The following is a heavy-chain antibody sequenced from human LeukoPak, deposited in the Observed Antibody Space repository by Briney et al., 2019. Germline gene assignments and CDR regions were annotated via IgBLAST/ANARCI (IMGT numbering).Heavy chain of an antibody. J-gene: IGHJ5*02. CDR1: GGSISSYY. D-gene: IGHD4-17*01. Sequence: PSETLSLTXTVSGGSISSYYWSWIRQPPGKGLEWIGYIYYSGSTNYNPSLKSRVTISVDTSKNQFSLKLSSVTAADTAVYYCAKGGVYGDYVGDWFDPWGQGTLVTVSS. V-gene: IGHV4-59*01. CDR3: AKGGVYGDYVGDWFDP. CDR2: IYYSGST.